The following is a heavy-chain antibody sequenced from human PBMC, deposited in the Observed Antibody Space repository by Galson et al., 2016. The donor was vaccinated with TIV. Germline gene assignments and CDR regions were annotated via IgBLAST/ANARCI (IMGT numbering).Heavy chain of an antibody. CDR1: GYSFLSYG. Sequence: SVKVSCKASGYSFLSYGMTWVRQAPGRGLERLGWISAYNGDIKSARKFQGRVTMTTDTSTNTAYMELRSLGSDDTAVYYCATELYCSSISCYYYYGLDVWGHGTTVTVSS. J-gene: IGHJ6*02. CDR2: ISAYNGDI. V-gene: IGHV1-18*04. CDR3: ATELYCSSISCYYYYGLDV. D-gene: IGHD2-2*01.